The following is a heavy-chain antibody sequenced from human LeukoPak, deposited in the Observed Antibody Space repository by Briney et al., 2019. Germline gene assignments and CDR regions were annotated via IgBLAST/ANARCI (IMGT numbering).Heavy chain of an antibody. J-gene: IGHJ4*02. Sequence: GGSLRLSCAASGLTVSSNYMSWVRQAPGQGLEWVASIHPDESAIFYLASVMGRFTISRDNARNLLFLQMNTLRADDTAVYYCAKLLDYGTTYDHWGQGALVTVSS. D-gene: IGHD1-1*01. V-gene: IGHV3-7*01. CDR3: AKLLDYGTTYDH. CDR1: GLTVSSNY. CDR2: IHPDESAI.